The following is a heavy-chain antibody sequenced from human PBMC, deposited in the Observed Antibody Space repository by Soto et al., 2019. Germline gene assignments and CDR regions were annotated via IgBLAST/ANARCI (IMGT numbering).Heavy chain of an antibody. CDR2: IIPIFGTA. D-gene: IGHD3-10*01. Sequence: QGQLVQSGAEVKKPGSSVKVSCKASGGTFSSYAISWVRQAPGQGLEWMGGIIPIFGTANYAQKFQGRVTITADESPSTAYRATSSLRSEDTDVYYRASLWVGEFQDFDYWGQGTLVTVSS. V-gene: IGHV1-69*01. CDR3: ASLWVGEFQDFDY. J-gene: IGHJ4*02. CDR1: GGTFSSYA.